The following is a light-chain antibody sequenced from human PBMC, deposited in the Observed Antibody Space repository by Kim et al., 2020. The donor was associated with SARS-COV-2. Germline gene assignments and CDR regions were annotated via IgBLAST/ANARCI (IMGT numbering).Light chain of an antibody. Sequence: VTISCTGSSSNIGAGYDVHWYQQLPGTAPKLLIYGNSNRPSGVPDRFSGSKSGTSASLAITGLQAEDEDDYYCQSYDSSLSGLYVFGTGTKVTVL. CDR3: QSYDSSLSGLYV. V-gene: IGLV1-40*01. CDR1: SSNIGAGYD. CDR2: GNS. J-gene: IGLJ1*01.